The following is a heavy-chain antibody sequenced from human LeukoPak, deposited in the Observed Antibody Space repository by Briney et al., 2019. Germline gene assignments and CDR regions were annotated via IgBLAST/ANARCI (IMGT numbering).Heavy chain of an antibody. Sequence: GGSLRLSCAASGFTFSTYAMSWVRQAPGKGLEWVSGISGRDGSTYYADSVKGRFTISRDISKNTLYLQMNRLRAEDTAVYYCAKSGDSSGYAPFDYWGQGTLVTVSS. CDR2: ISGRDGST. V-gene: IGHV3-23*01. CDR3: AKSGDSSGYAPFDY. J-gene: IGHJ4*02. D-gene: IGHD3-22*01. CDR1: GFTFSTYA.